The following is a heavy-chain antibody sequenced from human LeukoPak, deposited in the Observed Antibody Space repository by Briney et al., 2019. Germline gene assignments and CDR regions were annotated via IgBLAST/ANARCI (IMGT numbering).Heavy chain of an antibody. J-gene: IGHJ5*02. Sequence: SETLSLTCTVSGGSISSYYWSWIRQPPGKGLEWLGYIYATGSPNYNPSLKSRVTISVDTSKNQTSLNLRSVTAADTAVYYCARHGSVRSPLGPWGEGTLVTVSS. CDR2: IYATGSP. CDR1: GGSISSYY. CDR3: ARHGSVRSPLGP. D-gene: IGHD3-10*01. V-gene: IGHV4-4*09.